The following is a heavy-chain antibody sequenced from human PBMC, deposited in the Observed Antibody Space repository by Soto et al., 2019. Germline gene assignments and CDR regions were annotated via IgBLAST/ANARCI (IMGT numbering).Heavy chain of an antibody. D-gene: IGHD2-2*01. CDR2: IWSDGSTE. CDR1: GFTFDRYG. CDR3: ARGRIPSAMFDWFDP. V-gene: IGHV3-33*01. Sequence: RRLSCAASGFTFDRYGMHWVRQAPGKGLEWVAVIWSDGSTEYYADSVKGRFTISRDNSKNTVYLQMNSLRGEDTGVYYCARGRIPSAMFDWFDPRGQGTLVAVSS. J-gene: IGHJ5*02.